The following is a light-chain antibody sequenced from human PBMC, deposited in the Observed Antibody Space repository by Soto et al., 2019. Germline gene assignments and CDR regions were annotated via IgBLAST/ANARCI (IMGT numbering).Light chain of an antibody. J-gene: IGLJ1*01. V-gene: IGLV2-14*01. CDR2: EVS. CDR3: SSYTSSSTPYV. CDR1: SSDVGGYNY. Sequence: QSVLTQPASVSGSPGQSITISCTGTSSDVGGYNYGSWYQQHPGKAPKLMIYEVSNRPSGVSNRFSGSKSGNTASLTISGLQAEDEADYYCSSYTSSSTPYVFGTGTKLTVL.